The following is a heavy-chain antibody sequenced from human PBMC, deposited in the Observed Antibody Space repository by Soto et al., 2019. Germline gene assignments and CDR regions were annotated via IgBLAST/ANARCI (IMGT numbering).Heavy chain of an antibody. D-gene: IGHD2-15*01. J-gene: IGHJ4*02. CDR1: GYTFTSYY. CDR2: ISPSGGST. V-gene: IGHV1-46*01. CDR3: ARVYCSGGGCYGIDY. Sequence: VASVKVSCKASGYTFTSYYMHWVRQAPGQGLEWMGIISPSGGSTAYAQKFQGRVRMTRDTSTSTVYMELSSLRSEDTAVYYCARVYCSGGGCYGIDYWGQGTLVTVSS.